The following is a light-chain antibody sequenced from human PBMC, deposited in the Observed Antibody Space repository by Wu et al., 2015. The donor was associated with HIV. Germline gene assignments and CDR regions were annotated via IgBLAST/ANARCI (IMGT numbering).Light chain of an antibody. J-gene: IGKJ4*01. V-gene: IGKV1-39*01. CDR3: QQSYSTPLT. Sequence: DIQMTQSPSSLSASVGDRVTITCRASQNIGNYLSWYQQKPGKAPKVLIYTASNLQSGVSSTFSGSGSGTDFTLTINSLQPEDSATYYCQQSYSTPLTFGGGPRW. CDR1: QNIGNY. CDR2: TAS.